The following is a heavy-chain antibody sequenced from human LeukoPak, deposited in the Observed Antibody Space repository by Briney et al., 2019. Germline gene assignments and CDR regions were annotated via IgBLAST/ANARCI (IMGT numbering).Heavy chain of an antibody. CDR2: IYYGGRT. V-gene: IGHV4-59*08. J-gene: IGHJ4*02. CDR1: GGSISSYH. CDR3: ARHSLKLVDADFDY. Sequence: SETLSLTCGVSGGSISSYHWSWIRQPPGKGLEWIGYIYYGGRTNYNPSLKSRVNISVDTSKNQLSLTVSSVTAADTAIYYCARHSLKLVDADFDYWGQGTLVTVSS. D-gene: IGHD3-16*02.